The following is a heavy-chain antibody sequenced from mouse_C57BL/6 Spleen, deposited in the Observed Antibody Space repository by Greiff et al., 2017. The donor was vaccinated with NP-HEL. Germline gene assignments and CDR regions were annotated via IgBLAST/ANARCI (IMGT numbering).Heavy chain of an antibody. CDR3: SRWAGNAMDY. V-gene: IGHV1-72*01. D-gene: IGHD3-3*01. CDR2: IDPNSGGT. CDR1: GYTFPSYW. J-gene: IGHJ4*01. Sequence: QVQLQQPGAELVKPGASAKLSCKASGYTFPSYWMPWVKQRPGRGLEWIGRIDPNSGGTKYNEKFKIKATLTVDKPSSTAFTQLSSLTSAVSAVFHCSRWAGNAMDYWAQGTSASSSS.